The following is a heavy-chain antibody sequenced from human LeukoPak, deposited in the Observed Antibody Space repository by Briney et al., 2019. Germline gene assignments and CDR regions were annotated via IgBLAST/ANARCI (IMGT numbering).Heavy chain of an antibody. V-gene: IGHV4-34*01. CDR3: ARGEAAAGFSYYYYYGMDV. D-gene: IGHD6-13*01. J-gene: IGHJ6*02. CDR1: GGSFSGYY. CDR2: INHSGST. Sequence: PSETLSLTCAVYGGSFSGYYWSWIRQPPGKGLEWIGEINHSGSTNYNPSLKSRVTISVDTSKNQFSLKLSSVTAADTAVYYCARGEAAAGFSYYYYYGMDVWGQGTTVTVSS.